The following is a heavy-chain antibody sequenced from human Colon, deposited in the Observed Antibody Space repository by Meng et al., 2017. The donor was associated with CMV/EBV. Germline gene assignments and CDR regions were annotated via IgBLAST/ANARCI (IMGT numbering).Heavy chain of an antibody. J-gene: IGHJ4*02. V-gene: IGHV1-69*10. CDR3: ARDSRESDNTDD. CDR2: IISIIGIA. CDR1: GGTFSSYA. Sequence: SVQVSCRASGGTFSSYAISWVRQAPGQGLEWMGGIISIIGIANYAQKFQGRVTITADKSTSTAYMELSSLRSEDKAVYYCARDSRESDNTDDWGKGTLVTVSS. D-gene: IGHD1-14*01.